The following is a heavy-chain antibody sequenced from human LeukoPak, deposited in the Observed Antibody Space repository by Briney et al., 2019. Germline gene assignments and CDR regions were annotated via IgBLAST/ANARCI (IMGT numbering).Heavy chain of an antibody. CDR2: IEQDGSER. V-gene: IGHV3-7*01. J-gene: IGHJ5*02. D-gene: IGHD1-26*01. Sequence: GGSLRLSCAASGFTFRTYWMAWVRQAPGKGLEWVANIEQDGSERYYVDSVKGRFTISRDNAKNSLYVQMNSLRGEDTAVYYCAGARGWEFSSWGQGTLVTVSS. CDR3: AGARGWEFSS. CDR1: GFTFRTYW.